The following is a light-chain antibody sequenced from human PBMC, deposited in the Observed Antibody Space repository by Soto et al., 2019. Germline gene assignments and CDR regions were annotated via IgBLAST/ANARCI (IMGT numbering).Light chain of an antibody. CDR3: QEWVSNSNHYV. Sequence: SYELTQPPSVSVAPGKTARITCGGNNIGSKSVHWYQQKPGQAPVLVIYYDSDRPSGIPERFSGSNSGNTATLNISGGEAGDEAEYFCQEWVSNSNHYVFGAGTEPTVL. J-gene: IGLJ1*01. V-gene: IGLV3-21*01. CDR2: YDS. CDR1: NIGSKS.